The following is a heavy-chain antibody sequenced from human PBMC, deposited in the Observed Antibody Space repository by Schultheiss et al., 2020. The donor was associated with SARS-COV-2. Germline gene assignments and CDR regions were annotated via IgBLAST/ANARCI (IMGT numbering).Heavy chain of an antibody. CDR3: AIGLKSTYYDYVWGSPDLDY. J-gene: IGHJ4*02. V-gene: IGHV3-21*06. Sequence: GGSLRLSCAASGFTFSSYAMSWVRQAPGKGLEWVSSISASSAYIYYADSVKGRFTISRDSAKNSLYLQMNSLRAEDTAVYYCAIGLKSTYYDYVWGSPDLDYWGQGTLVTVSS. CDR1: GFTFSSYA. CDR2: ISASSAYI. D-gene: IGHD3-16*01.